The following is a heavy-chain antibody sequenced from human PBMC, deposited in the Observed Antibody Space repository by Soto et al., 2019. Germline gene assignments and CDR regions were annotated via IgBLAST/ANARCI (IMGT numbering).Heavy chain of an antibody. Sequence: PSETLSLTCTVTGDSVSSSSYYWAWIRWPPGKGLGGWRRNNYSGSTYDTPSLISRLTLSVDTSKNHFSLKLASVTDANTAVYYCARHPHIYAYFDWFAPWGQGTLVTVSS. CDR2: NNYSGST. CDR1: GDSVSSSSYY. D-gene: IGHD5-18*01. J-gene: IGHJ5*02. CDR3: ARHPHIYAYFDWFAP. V-gene: IGHV4-39*01.